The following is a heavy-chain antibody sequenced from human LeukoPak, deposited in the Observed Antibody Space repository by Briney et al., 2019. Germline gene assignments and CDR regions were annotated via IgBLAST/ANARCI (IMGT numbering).Heavy chain of an antibody. CDR3: TTIGDYRFLAPSY. Sequence: GGSLRLSCAASGFTFSSYAMHWVRQAPGKGLEWVAVISYDGSNKYYADSVKGRFTISRDNSKNTLYLQMNSLKTEDTAVYYCTTIGDYRFLAPSYWGQGTLVTVSS. CDR1: GFTFSSYA. J-gene: IGHJ4*02. D-gene: IGHD4-17*01. CDR2: ISYDGSNK. V-gene: IGHV3-30*04.